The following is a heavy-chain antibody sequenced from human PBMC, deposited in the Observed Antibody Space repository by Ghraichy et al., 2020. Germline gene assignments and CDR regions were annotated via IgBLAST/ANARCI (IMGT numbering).Heavy chain of an antibody. CDR1: GGSISSYY. V-gene: IGHV4-4*09. D-gene: IGHD3-3*01. CDR3: ARGRTKSDY. CDR2: IYTSGST. Sequence: SETLSLTCTVSGGSISSYYWSWIRQPPGKGLEWIGYIYTSGSTNYNPSLKSRVTISVDTSKNQFSLKLSSVTAADTAVYYCARGRTKSDYWGQGTLVTVSS. J-gene: IGHJ4*02.